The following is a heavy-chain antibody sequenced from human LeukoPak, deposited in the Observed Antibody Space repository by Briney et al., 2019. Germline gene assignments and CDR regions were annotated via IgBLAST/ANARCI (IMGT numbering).Heavy chain of an antibody. Sequence: KPSETLSLTCAVYGGSFSGYYWSWIRQPPGKGLEWIGEINHSGSTNYNPSLKSRVTISIDTSKNQFSLKLSSVTAADTAVYYCARGPRGSGWYRVTYYFDYWGQETLVTVSS. D-gene: IGHD6-19*01. CDR1: GGSFSGYY. V-gene: IGHV4-34*01. CDR3: ARGPRGSGWYRVTYYFDY. CDR2: INHSGST. J-gene: IGHJ4*02.